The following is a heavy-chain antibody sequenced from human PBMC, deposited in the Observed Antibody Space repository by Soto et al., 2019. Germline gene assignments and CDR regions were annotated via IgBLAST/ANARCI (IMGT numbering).Heavy chain of an antibody. D-gene: IGHD2-15*01. CDR1: GFTFSSYW. CDR3: VRTSLVVAAATREDY. V-gene: IGHV3-74*01. CDR2: INSDGSST. J-gene: IGHJ4*02. Sequence: VQLVESGGGLVQPGGFLRLSCAASGFTFSSYWMHWVRQAPGKGLVWVSRINSDGSSTSYADSVKGRFTISRDNAKNTLYLQMNSLGAEDTAVYYCVRTSLVVAAATREDYWGQGTLVTVSS.